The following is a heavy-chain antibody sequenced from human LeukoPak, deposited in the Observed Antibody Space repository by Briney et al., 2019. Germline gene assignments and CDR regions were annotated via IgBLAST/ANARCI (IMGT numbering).Heavy chain of an antibody. Sequence: GESLRLSCAASGFSVNSNYMSWVRQAPGKGLEWVSILYSGGATYYADSVKGRFTISRDISKNTVYLQMNSLRLEDTAVYYCARSGYETLLSNDYWGQGTLVTVSS. CDR2: LYSGGAT. CDR3: ARSGYETLLSNDY. CDR1: GFSVNSNY. J-gene: IGHJ4*02. V-gene: IGHV3-66*02. D-gene: IGHD5-12*01.